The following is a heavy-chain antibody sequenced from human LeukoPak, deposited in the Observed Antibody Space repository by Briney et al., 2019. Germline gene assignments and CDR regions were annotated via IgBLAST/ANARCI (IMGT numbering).Heavy chain of an antibody. CDR1: GFTFSSYW. J-gene: IGHJ5*02. CDR3: ARAAAETGAFRDNWFDP. CDR2: IKQDGSEK. D-gene: IGHD6-19*01. Sequence: QSGGSLRLSCAASGFTFSSYWMSWVRQAPGKGLEWVANIKQDGSEKYYVDSVKGRFTISRDNAKNSLYLQMNSLRAEDTAVYYCARAAAETGAFRDNWFDPWGQGTLVTVSS. V-gene: IGHV3-7*01.